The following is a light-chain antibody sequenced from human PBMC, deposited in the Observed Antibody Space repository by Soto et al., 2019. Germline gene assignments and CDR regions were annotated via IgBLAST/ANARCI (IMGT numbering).Light chain of an antibody. CDR3: QQYYSTPVT. J-gene: IGKJ4*01. CDR1: QSVLYSSNNKNY. CDR2: WAS. V-gene: IGKV4-1*01. Sequence: DIVMTQSPDSLAVSLGERATINWKSSQSVLYSSNNKNYLAWYQQKPGQPPKLLIYWASTRESGVPDRFSGSGSGTDFTLTISSLQAEDVAVYYCQQYYSTPVTFGGGTKVEIK.